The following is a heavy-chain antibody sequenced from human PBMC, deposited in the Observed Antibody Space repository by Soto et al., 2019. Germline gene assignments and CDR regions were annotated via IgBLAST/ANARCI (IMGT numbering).Heavy chain of an antibody. Sequence: QVQLQESGPGLVKPSQTLSLTCTVSGASISSAGNYWNWIRQHPGKGLEWIGNIYYSGSTYYNPSLKSRVTISLDTSKNQFPLRLNSVTDADTAVYYCARGGLEYYFDYWGQGTLVTVSS. J-gene: IGHJ4*02. CDR1: GASISSAGNY. D-gene: IGHD5-12*01. V-gene: IGHV4-31*03. CDR3: ARGGLEYYFDY. CDR2: IYYSGST.